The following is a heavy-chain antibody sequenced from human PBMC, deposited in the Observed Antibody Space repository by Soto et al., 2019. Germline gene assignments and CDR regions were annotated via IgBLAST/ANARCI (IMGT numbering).Heavy chain of an antibody. J-gene: IGHJ4*02. V-gene: IGHV3-23*01. Sequence: GGSLRLSCAASGFTFNIYAMSWVRQAPGKGLEWVSGISGSGVGTHYADSVKGRFTISRDNSKNTVYLQMSSLRAEDTAVYYCAKRGVGVPAGMPYPFDCWGQGALVTVSS. CDR1: GFTFNIYA. D-gene: IGHD2-2*01. CDR2: ISGSGVGT. CDR3: AKRGVGVPAGMPYPFDC.